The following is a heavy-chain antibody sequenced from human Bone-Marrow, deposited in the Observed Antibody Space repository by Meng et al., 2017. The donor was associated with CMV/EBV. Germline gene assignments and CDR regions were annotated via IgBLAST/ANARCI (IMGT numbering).Heavy chain of an antibody. Sequence: ASVKVSCKASGYTYTSYDINWVRQATGQGLEWMGWMNPNSGNTGYAQKFQGRVTMTRNTSISTAYMELSSLRSEDTAVYYCARGVTIFGVAADYRGQGTLVTVSS. V-gene: IGHV1-8*01. CDR1: GYTYTSYD. CDR3: ARGVTIFGVAADY. CDR2: MNPNSGNT. J-gene: IGHJ4*02. D-gene: IGHD3-3*01.